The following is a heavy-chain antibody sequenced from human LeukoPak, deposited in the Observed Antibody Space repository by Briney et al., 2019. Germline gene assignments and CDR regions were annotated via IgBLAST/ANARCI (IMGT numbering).Heavy chain of an antibody. CDR2: ISHDGSNK. J-gene: IGHJ4*02. V-gene: IGHV3-30-3*01. D-gene: IGHD1-1*01. CDR1: GLTFSSYA. Sequence: GGSLRLPCAASGLTFSSYAMHWLRQAPGKGLEWVAVISHDGSNKYYADSVKGRFTISRDNSKNTLYLQMNSLRAEDTAVYYCARGVNWYFDYWGQGTLVTVSS. CDR3: ARGVNWYFDY.